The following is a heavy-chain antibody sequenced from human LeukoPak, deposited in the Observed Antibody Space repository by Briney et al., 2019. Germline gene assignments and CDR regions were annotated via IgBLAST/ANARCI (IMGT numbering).Heavy chain of an antibody. CDR1: GFTFSSYS. CDR3: ARAVDVVATTFEC. CDR2: IKQDGSEK. J-gene: IGHJ4*02. V-gene: IGHV3-7*01. Sequence: GGSLRLSCAASGFTFSSYSMNWVRQAPGKGLEWVATIKQDGSEKYYVDSVEGRFTISRDNAKNSLYLQMNSLRVDDTAVYYCARAVDVVATTFECWGQGTLVTVSS. D-gene: IGHD5-12*01.